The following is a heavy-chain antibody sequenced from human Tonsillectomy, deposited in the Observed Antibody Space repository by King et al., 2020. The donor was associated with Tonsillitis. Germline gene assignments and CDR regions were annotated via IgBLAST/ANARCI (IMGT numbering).Heavy chain of an antibody. CDR3: AHGITYYYDSSGPDLDY. J-gene: IGHJ4*02. D-gene: IGHD3-22*01. V-gene: IGHV2-5*01. Sequence: ITLQESGPTLVKPTQTLTLTCTFSGFSLSTSGVGVGWIRQPPGKALEWLALIYWNDDKRYSPSLKSRLTITKDTSKNQVVLTMTNMDPVDTATYYCAHGITYYYDSSGPDLDYWGQGTLVTVSS. CDR2: IYWNDDK. CDR1: GFSLSTSGVG.